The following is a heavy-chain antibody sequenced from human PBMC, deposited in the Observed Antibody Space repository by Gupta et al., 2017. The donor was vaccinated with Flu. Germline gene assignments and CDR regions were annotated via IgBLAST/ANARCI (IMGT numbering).Heavy chain of an antibody. J-gene: IGHJ4*02. Sequence: VRQAPGQGLEWMGMISPSGGTTDYAQKFQGRVTLTRDTSTSTVHMELSSLRFEDTALYYCARARAYNWNYDYWGQGALVTVSS. D-gene: IGHD1-7*01. V-gene: IGHV1-46*01. CDR2: ISPSGGTT. CDR3: ARARAYNWNYDY.